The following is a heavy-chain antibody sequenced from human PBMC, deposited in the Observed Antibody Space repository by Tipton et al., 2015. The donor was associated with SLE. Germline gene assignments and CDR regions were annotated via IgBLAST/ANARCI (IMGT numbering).Heavy chain of an antibody. Sequence: SLRLSCAASGFTFSAYAMSWVRQVPGKGLEWVATISGSGESTFYADSVKGRFTVSRDNSKKTLFLQMNSLRAEDTAVYYCSKSQSDIAVAEGHYYFYMDVWGKGTTVTVSS. CDR1: GFTFSAYA. J-gene: IGHJ6*03. V-gene: IGHV3-23*01. D-gene: IGHD6-19*01. CDR3: SKSQSDIAVAEGHYYFYMDV. CDR2: ISGSGEST.